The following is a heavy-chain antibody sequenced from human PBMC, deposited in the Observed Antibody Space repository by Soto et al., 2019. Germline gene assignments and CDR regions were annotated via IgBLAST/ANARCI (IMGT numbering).Heavy chain of an antibody. V-gene: IGHV1-69*13. CDR1: GGTFSSCA. J-gene: IGHJ6*02. Sequence: AASVKVSCKASGGTFSSCAISWVRQAPGQGLEWMGGIIPIFGTANYAQKFQGRVTITADESTSTAYMELSSLRSEDTAVYYCARDLDYGDYFAYYGMDVWGQGTTVTVSS. D-gene: IGHD4-17*01. CDR3: ARDLDYGDYFAYYGMDV. CDR2: IIPIFGTA.